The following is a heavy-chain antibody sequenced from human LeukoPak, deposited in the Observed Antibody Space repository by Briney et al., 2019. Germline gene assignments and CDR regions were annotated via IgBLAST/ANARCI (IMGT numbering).Heavy chain of an antibody. Sequence: PSETLSLTCTVSGGSFINGTFYWDWIRQPPGKGLEWIGNIYSGSTSYNPSLKSRVTISVDTSKNQFSLKLSSVTAADTAVYYCARGAPYSSSYYFDYWGQGTLVTVSS. V-gene: IGHV4-39*07. CDR2: IYSGST. CDR1: GGSFINGTFY. CDR3: ARGAPYSSSYYFDY. D-gene: IGHD6-6*01. J-gene: IGHJ4*02.